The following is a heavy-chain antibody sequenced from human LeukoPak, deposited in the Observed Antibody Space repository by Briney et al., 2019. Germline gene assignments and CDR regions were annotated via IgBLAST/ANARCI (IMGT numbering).Heavy chain of an antibody. CDR3: ARERGGAYSGSRFGY. CDR2: IKQDGSEK. Sequence: PGGSLRLSCAASGFTFSSYWMSWVRQAPGKGLEWVANIKQDGSEKYYVDSVKGRFTISRDNAKNSLYLQMNSLRAEDTAVYYCARERGGAYSGSRFGYWGQGTLVTVSS. D-gene: IGHD1-26*01. J-gene: IGHJ4*02. V-gene: IGHV3-7*01. CDR1: GFTFSSYW.